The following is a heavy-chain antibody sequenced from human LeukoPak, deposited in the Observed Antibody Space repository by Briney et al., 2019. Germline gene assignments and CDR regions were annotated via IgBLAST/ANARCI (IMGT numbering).Heavy chain of an antibody. Sequence: SETLPLTCVVYGGPFTTYYWSWIRQPPGKGLEWIGEINHSGSTNYSPSLKSRVTLSVDTSKNQFSLKLNSVTAADTAVYYCAGPGAGDLDYWGQGTLVTVSS. CDR1: GGPFTTYY. D-gene: IGHD3-10*01. CDR2: INHSGST. CDR3: AGPGAGDLDY. V-gene: IGHV4-34*01. J-gene: IGHJ4*02.